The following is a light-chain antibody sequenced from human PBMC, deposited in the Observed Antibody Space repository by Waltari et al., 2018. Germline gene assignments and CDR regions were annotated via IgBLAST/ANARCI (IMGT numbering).Light chain of an antibody. J-gene: IGKJ1*01. V-gene: IGKV2-30*02. Sequence: DVVMTQSPLSLPVTLGQPASISCRSSQSLVHSDGNTYLTWFHQRPGQSPRRLIYEVSNRDSGVPDRFSGSGSGTDFTLKISRVEAEDIGVYYCMQGTHWPTFGQGTKVEI. CDR1: QSLVHSDGNTY. CDR2: EVS. CDR3: MQGTHWPT.